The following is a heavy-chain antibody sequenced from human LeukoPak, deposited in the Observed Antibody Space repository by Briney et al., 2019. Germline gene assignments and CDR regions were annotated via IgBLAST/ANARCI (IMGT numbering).Heavy chain of an antibody. CDR3: ARDLTGYCSSTSCYPY. CDR2: IYSGGST. D-gene: IGHD2-2*01. J-gene: IGHJ4*02. Sequence: GGSLRLSCAASGFTVSSNYMSWVRQAPGKGLEWVSVIYSGGSTYYADSVKGRFTISRDNSKNTLYLQMNSLRAEDTAVYYCARDLTGYCSSTSCYPYWGQGTLVTVSS. V-gene: IGHV3-66*01. CDR1: GFTVSSNY.